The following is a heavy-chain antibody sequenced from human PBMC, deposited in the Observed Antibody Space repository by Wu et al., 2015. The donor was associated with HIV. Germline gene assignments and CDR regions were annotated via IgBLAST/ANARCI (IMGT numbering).Heavy chain of an antibody. V-gene: IGHV1-2*02. CDR2: INPNSSGT. D-gene: IGHD2-15*01. CDR1: GYTFTDYY. J-gene: IGHJ3*01. CDR3: ARAYCSGGGCYSDAFDL. Sequence: QVQLVQSGAEVKKPGASVKVSCKASGYTFTDYYMHWVRQAPGLGLEWLGWINPNSSGTNYAQRFQGRVTMTRDTSISTAYMELRRLRSDDTAVYYCARAYCSGGGCYSDAFDLWGPRGQVVTVSS.